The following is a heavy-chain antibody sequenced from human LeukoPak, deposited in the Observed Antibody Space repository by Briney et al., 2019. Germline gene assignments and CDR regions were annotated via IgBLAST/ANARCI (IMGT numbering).Heavy chain of an antibody. CDR2: ISYDGSNK. D-gene: IGHD3-10*01. CDR3: ARSGGDITMVRGAANWFDP. Sequence: PGGSLRLSCAASGFTFSGYGMHWVRQAPGKGLEWVAVISYDGSNKYYADSVKGRFTISRDNSKNTLYLQMNSLRAEDTAVYYCARSGGDITMVRGAANWFDPWGQGTLVTVSS. V-gene: IGHV3-30*03. CDR1: GFTFSGYG. J-gene: IGHJ5*02.